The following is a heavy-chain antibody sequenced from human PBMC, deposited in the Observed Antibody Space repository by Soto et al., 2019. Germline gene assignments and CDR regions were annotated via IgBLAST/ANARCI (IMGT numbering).Heavy chain of an antibody. V-gene: IGHV1-69*13. CDR2: IIPFFKAT. J-gene: IGHJ6*02. D-gene: IGHD3-16*01. CDR3: ARDVPLNYYDGTYQYYAMDV. CDR1: GGAFSSHA. Sequence: SVKVSCKASGGAFSSHAISWLRQAPGQGLEWMGGIIPFFKATNYAQKFQGRVTITADDSTTTAYMDLSSLRSEDTAIYYCARDVPLNYYDGTYQYYAMDVWGQGTTVTVSS.